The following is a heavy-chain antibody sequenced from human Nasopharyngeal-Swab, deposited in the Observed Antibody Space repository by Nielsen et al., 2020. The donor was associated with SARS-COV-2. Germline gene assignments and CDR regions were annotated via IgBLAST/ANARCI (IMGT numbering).Heavy chain of an antibody. CDR2: IYYSGST. Sequence: GSLRLSCTVSGGSISSYYWSWIRQPPGKGLEWIGYIYYSGSTNYNPSLKSRVTISVDTSKNHFSLKLSSVTAADTAVYYCARGYGRGYFDYWGQGTLVTVSS. J-gene: IGHJ4*02. D-gene: IGHD5-18*01. CDR3: ARGYGRGYFDY. CDR1: GGSISSYY. V-gene: IGHV4-59*01.